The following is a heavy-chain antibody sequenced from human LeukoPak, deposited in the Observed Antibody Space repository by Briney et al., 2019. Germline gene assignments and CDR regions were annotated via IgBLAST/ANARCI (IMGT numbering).Heavy chain of an antibody. CDR3: ARYGDYSFDY. D-gene: IGHD4-17*01. J-gene: IGHJ4*02. V-gene: IGHV3-20*04. Sequence: GGSLRLSCAASGFTFDDYDMSWVRQAPGKGLEWVSGINWNGGSTGYADSVEGRFTVSRDNAKNSLYLQMNSLRAEDTAVYYCARYGDYSFDYWGQGTLVTVSS. CDR1: GFTFDDYD. CDR2: INWNGGST.